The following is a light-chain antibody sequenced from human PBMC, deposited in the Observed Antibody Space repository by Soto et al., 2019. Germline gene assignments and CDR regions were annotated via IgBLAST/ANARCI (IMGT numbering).Light chain of an antibody. CDR2: AAS. Sequence: EIVLTQSPGTLSLSPGERATLSCRASRSFASSYLGWYQQKPGQAPRLLIYAASSRATGITDRFSGSGSGTDFTLTISRLEPEDSAVYYCQQYGSSPPYTFGQGTKLEI. CDR1: RSFASSY. J-gene: IGKJ2*01. V-gene: IGKV3-20*01. CDR3: QQYGSSPPYT.